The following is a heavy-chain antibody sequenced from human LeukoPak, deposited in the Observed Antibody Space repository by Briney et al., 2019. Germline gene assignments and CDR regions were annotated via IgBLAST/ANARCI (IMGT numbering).Heavy chain of an antibody. V-gene: IGHV3-11*01. J-gene: IGHJ6*02. CDR3: ARLGYGSGSYYNVLVPYYGMDV. D-gene: IGHD3-10*01. CDR2: ISSSGRTT. CDR1: GFTFSDYY. Sequence: GGSLRLSCAAFGFTFSDYYMSWVRQAPGKGLEWVSYISSSGRTTDYADSVKGRFTISRDNAKNSLYLQMNSLTDEDTAVYYCARLGYGSGSYYNVLVPYYGMDVWGQRTTVTVSS.